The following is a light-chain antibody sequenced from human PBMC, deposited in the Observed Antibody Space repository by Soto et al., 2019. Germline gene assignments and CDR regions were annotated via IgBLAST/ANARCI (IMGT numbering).Light chain of an antibody. CDR2: DVT. J-gene: IGLJ2*01. V-gene: IGLV2-14*01. Sequence: QSVLTQPASVSGSPGQSITISCTGTSSDVGGYNYVSWYQQHPGKAPKLMIYDVTNRPSGVSNRFSGSKSGNTASLTISGLQADDEADYYCSSPSSSSTRVFGGGTKLTVL. CDR3: SSPSSSSTRV. CDR1: SSDVGGYNY.